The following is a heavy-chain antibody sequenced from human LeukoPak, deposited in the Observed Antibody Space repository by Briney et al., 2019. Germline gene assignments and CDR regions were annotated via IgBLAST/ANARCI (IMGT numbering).Heavy chain of an antibody. J-gene: IGHJ4*02. CDR3: AGGQWLVWGVY. CDR1: GDSISSYY. CDR2: IYYSGST. Sequence: SETLSLTCTVSGDSISSYYWSWIRQPPGKGLEWIGYIYYSGSTNYNPSLKSRVTISVDTSKNQLSLKLSSVTVADTAVCYCAGGQWLVWGVYWGQGTLVTVSS. D-gene: IGHD6-19*01. V-gene: IGHV4-59*12.